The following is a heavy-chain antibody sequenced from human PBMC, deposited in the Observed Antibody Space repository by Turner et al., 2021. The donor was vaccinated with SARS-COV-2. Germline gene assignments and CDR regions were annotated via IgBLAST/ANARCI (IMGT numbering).Heavy chain of an antibody. J-gene: IGHJ5*02. CDR2: ISGRGSRT. CDR1: GFTFSIYG. V-gene: IGHV3-23*01. Sequence: EVQLLESGGDLVQPGGSLRLSCGASGFTFSIYGMSWVRQAPGKGLEWVSDISGRGSRTYYEDSGKGRFTISRDNSKNTGYLQMNSLRADDTALYYCAKDAMLRDDQVPNYWFDPWGQGTLVTVSS. CDR3: AKDAMLRDDQVPNYWFDP. D-gene: IGHD3-10*01.